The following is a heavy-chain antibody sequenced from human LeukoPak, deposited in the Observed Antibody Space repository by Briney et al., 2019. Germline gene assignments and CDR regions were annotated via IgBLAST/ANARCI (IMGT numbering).Heavy chain of an antibody. CDR3: AKAPGGGSTTIDY. V-gene: IGHV3-30*18. CDR1: GFTFSSYC. D-gene: IGHD1-26*01. Sequence: PGRSLRLSCAASGFTFSSYCMHWVRQAPGKGLEWVAVISYDGSNKYYADSVKGRFTISRDNSKNTLYLQMNSLRAEDTAVYYCAKAPGGGSTTIDYWGQGTLVTVSS. CDR2: ISYDGSNK. J-gene: IGHJ4*02.